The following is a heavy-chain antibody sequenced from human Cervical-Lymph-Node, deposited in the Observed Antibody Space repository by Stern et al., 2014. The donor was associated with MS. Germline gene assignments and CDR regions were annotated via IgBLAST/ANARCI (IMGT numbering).Heavy chain of an antibody. Sequence: QVQLVQSGAEVKKPEASVKVSCTASGYTFTDYYMHWVRQAPGQGLEWVGIINPSGRSSSYAQNFQDRVTMAWDTSTSTAYMELHSLRSEDTATYYCARDRVQNNPLFGMDIWGQGTTVTVSS. CDR2: INPSGRSS. CDR1: GYTFTDYY. D-gene: IGHD1-14*01. V-gene: IGHV1-46*01. CDR3: ARDRVQNNPLFGMDI. J-gene: IGHJ6*02.